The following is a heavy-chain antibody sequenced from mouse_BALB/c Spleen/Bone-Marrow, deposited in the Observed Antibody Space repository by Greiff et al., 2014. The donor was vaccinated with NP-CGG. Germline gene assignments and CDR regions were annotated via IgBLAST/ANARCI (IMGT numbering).Heavy chain of an antibody. J-gene: IGHJ3*01. CDR3: AYYRYDEGGFAF. CDR1: GFNIKDTY. V-gene: IGHV14-3*02. CDR2: IDPANGNT. Sequence: DVQLQESGAELVKPGASVKLSCTASGFNIKDTYMHWVKQRPEQGLEWIVGIDPANGNTKYDPKSQGKATITADTSSNTAYLQLSGLTSEDTAVYYCAYYRYDEGGFAFWGQGTLVTVSA. D-gene: IGHD2-14*01.